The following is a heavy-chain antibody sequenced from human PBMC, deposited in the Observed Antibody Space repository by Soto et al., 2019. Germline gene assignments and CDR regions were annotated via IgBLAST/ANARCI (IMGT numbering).Heavy chain of an antibody. J-gene: IGHJ1*01. CDR3: GTSGYVWVELAY. V-gene: IGHV4-59*01. CDR2: IYYSGST. CDR1: GGSISSYY. D-gene: IGHD3-16*01. Sequence: SDTLSLTCTASGGSISSYYCSWIRKPPGKGREWVGYIYYSGSTNYNPSPKSRVTVSAATAKNTFSLKLCSVTAAATAWYYCGTSGYVWVELAYGGQGPLGNLS.